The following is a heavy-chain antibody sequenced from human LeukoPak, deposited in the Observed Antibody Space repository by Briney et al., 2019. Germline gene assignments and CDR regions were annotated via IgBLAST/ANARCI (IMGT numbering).Heavy chain of an antibody. CDR2: ISVSGNT. CDR1: GFTLSTYA. J-gene: IGHJ4*02. CDR3: ATLRLGELSPDY. D-gene: IGHD3-16*02. V-gene: IGHV3-23*01. Sequence: GGSLRLSCAASGFTLSTYAMSWVRQGPGKGLEWVSAISVSGNTYHADSVRGRFTISRDSSKNTLYLQMNSLRAEDTAVYYCATLRLGELSPDYWGQGTLVTVSS.